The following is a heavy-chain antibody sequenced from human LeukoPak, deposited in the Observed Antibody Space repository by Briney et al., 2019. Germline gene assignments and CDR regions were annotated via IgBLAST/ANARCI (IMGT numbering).Heavy chain of an antibody. CDR1: GFTVSSNY. D-gene: IGHD3-22*01. V-gene: IGHV3-53*01. CDR2: IYSGGST. CDR3: ATFSSGYYYYGMDV. Sequence: PGGSLRLSCAASGFTVSSNYMSWVRQAPGKGLEWVSVIYSGGSTYYADSVKGRFTISRDNSKNTLYLQMNSLRAEDTAVYYCATFSSGYYYYGMDVWGQGTTVTVSS. J-gene: IGHJ6*02.